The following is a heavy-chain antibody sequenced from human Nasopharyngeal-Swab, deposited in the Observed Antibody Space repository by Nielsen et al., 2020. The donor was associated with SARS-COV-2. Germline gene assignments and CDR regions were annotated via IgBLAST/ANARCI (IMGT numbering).Heavy chain of an antibody. D-gene: IGHD4-11*01. CDR3: ARERGYSNYFDY. CDR2: IITIFGTA. CDR1: GYTFTSYG. Sequence: SVKVSCKASGYTFTSYGISWVRQAPGQGLEWMGGIITIFGTANYAQKFQGRVTITADESTSTAYMELSSLRSEDTAVYYCARERGYSNYFDYWGQGTLVTVSS. J-gene: IGHJ4*02. V-gene: IGHV1-69*13.